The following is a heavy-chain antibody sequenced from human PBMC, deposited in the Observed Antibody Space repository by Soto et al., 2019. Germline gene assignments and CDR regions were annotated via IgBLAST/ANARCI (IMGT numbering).Heavy chain of an antibody. J-gene: IGHJ5*02. CDR3: AKHPPVITMVRGVVNPNWFDP. CDR1: GFTFSSYA. V-gene: IGHV3-23*01. Sequence: EVQLLESGGGLVQPGGSLRLSCAASGFTFSSYAMSWVRQAPGKGLEWVSAISGSGGSTYYADSVKGRFTISKDNFKNTLYQKMNSLRTEHTAVYSCAKHPPVITMVRGVVNPNWFDPWGQGTLVTVSS. D-gene: IGHD3-10*01. CDR2: ISGSGGST.